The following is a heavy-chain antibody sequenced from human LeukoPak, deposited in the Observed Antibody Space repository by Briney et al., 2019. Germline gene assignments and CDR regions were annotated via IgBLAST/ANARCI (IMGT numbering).Heavy chain of an antibody. CDR2: IRYDGSNK. Sequence: GGSLRLSCGTPGFTFSSYGMHWVRQAPGKVLEWVAFIRYDGSNKYYADSVKGRFTISRDNSKNTLYLQMNSLRAEDTAVYYCAKDRRDYFDYWGQGTLVTVS. D-gene: IGHD3-10*01. J-gene: IGHJ4*02. CDR1: GFTFSSYG. CDR3: AKDRRDYFDY. V-gene: IGHV3-30*02.